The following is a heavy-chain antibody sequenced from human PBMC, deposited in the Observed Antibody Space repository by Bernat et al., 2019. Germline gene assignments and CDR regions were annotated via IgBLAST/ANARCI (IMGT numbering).Heavy chain of an antibody. J-gene: IGHJ6*02. CDR2: IYSGGST. CDR1: GFTVSSNY. CDR3: ARQDPTYYYDTSGYPIV. D-gene: IGHD3-22*01. Sequence: VQLGETGGGLIQPGGSLRLSCAASGFTVSSNYMSWVRQAPGKGLEWVSIIYSGGSTYYADSVKGRFTISRDNSKNTLYLQMNSLRAEDTAVYYCARQDPTYYYDTSGYPIVWGQGTTVTVSS. V-gene: IGHV3-53*02.